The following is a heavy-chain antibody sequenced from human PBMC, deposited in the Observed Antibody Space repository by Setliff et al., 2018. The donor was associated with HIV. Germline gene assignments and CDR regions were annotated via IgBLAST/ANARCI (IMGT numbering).Heavy chain of an antibody. CDR2: NFNSGST. Sequence: SETLSLTCTVSGGSISSYFWSWVRQSPGKGLEWIGYNFNSGSTNYNPSLKSRVTISVDTSKNQFSLELSSVAAADTAVYYCARVGPKVTLFGVVNSYYYYMDVWGKGTTVTVSS. CDR3: ARVGPKVTLFGVVNSYYYYMDV. CDR1: GGSISSYF. J-gene: IGHJ6*03. V-gene: IGHV4-59*01. D-gene: IGHD3-3*01.